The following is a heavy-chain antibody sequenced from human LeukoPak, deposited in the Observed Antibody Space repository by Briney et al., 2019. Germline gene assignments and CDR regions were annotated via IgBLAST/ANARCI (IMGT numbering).Heavy chain of an antibody. V-gene: IGHV4-34*01. J-gene: IGHJ4*02. Sequence: SETLSLTCAVYGGSFSGYYWSWIPQPPGKGLEWIGEINHSGSTNYNPSLKSRVTISVDTSKNQFSLKLSSVTAADTAVYYCARGRVVVPAALSYWGQGTLVTVSS. CDR2: INHSGST. D-gene: IGHD2-2*01. CDR1: GGSFSGYY. CDR3: ARGRVVVPAALSY.